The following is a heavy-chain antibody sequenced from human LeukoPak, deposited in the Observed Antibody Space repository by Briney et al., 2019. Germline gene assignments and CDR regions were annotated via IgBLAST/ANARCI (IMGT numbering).Heavy chain of an antibody. CDR2: ISAGGGST. Sequence: GGSLRLSCAASGFIFRNYAMSWVRQAPGKGLEWVSTISAGGGSTYYADSVKGRFTISRDNSKNTLYLRMNSLRADDTAMYFCARGFARIFDWGQGTLVTVSS. J-gene: IGHJ4*02. CDR3: ARGFARIFD. CDR1: GFIFRNYA. V-gene: IGHV3-23*01.